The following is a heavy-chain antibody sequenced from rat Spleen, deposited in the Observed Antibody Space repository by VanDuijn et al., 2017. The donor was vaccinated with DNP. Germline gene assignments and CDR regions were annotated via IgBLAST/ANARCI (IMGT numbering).Heavy chain of an antibody. CDR1: GFTFSDYN. CDR3: ARDRDYGYAMDA. J-gene: IGHJ4*01. CDR2: IIYDGSRT. D-gene: IGHD1-11*01. V-gene: IGHV5S10*01. Sequence: EVQVVESGGDLVQPGGSLKLSCAASGFTFSDYNMAWVRQAPKKGMEWVATIIYDGSRTYYRDSVKGRFNISRNNAKSTLYLQMNSRRYEDMATYYCARDRDYGYAMDAWGQGTSVTVSS.